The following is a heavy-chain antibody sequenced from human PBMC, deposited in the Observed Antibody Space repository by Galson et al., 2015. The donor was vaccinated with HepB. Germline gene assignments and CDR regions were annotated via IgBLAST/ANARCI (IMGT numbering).Heavy chain of an antibody. V-gene: IGHV3-7*03. D-gene: IGHD2-2*01. CDR3: ARDGGYCSSTSCPKDY. CDR1: GFTFSSYW. Sequence: SLRLSCAASGFTFSSYWMSWVRQAPGKGLEWVANIKQDGSEKYYVDSVKGRFTISRDNAKNSLYLQMNSLRAEDTAAYYCARDGGYCSSTSCPKDYWGQGTLVTVSS. CDR2: IKQDGSEK. J-gene: IGHJ4*02.